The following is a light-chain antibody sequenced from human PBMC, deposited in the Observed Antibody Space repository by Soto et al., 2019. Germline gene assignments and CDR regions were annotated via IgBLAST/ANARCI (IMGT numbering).Light chain of an antibody. CDR1: QSVDSTY. V-gene: IGKV3-20*01. CDR3: QQYGSSSFS. CDR2: DAS. J-gene: IGKJ3*01. Sequence: IVLTQSPGTLSLSPGDRATLSCRASQSVDSTYLAWYQQKPGQAPRLLIYDASRRATGIPDRFSGSGSGTDFTLTISRLEPEDFAVYYCQQYGSSSFSFGPGTKVD.